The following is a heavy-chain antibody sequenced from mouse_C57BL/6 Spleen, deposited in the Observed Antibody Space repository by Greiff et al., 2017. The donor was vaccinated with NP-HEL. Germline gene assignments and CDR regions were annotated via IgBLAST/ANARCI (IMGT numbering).Heavy chain of an antibody. D-gene: IGHD3-2*02. V-gene: IGHV1-82*01. J-gene: IGHJ4*01. CDR2: LYPGDGDT. CDR3: ASPKTAQATYAMDY. Sequence: QVQLQQSGPELVKPGASVKISCKASGYAFSSSWMNWVKQRPGKGLEWIGRLYPGDGDTNYNGKFKGKATLTADKSSSTAYMQLSSRTSEDSAVYFCASPKTAQATYAMDYGGQGTSVTVSS. CDR1: GYAFSSSW.